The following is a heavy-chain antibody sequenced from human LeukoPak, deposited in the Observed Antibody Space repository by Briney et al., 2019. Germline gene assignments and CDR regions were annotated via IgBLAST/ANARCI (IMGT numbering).Heavy chain of an antibody. Sequence: GGSLRLSCAASGFTFSRYWMIWVRQAPGKGLEWVANIKQDGSEKYYVDSVKGRFTISRDNAKKSLYLQMNSLRAEDTALYYCARDSGFDAPDGFDIWGQGTMVTVSS. V-gene: IGHV3-7*01. CDR3: ARDSGFDAPDGFDI. J-gene: IGHJ3*02. CDR2: IKQDGSEK. D-gene: IGHD3-10*01. CDR1: GFTFSRYW.